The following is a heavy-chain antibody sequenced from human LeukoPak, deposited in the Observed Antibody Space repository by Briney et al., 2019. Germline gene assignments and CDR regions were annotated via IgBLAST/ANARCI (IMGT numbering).Heavy chain of an antibody. V-gene: IGHV3-66*01. CDR3: ASRDKGYYYGLDV. D-gene: IGHD5-24*01. CDR2: ISGGGGT. J-gene: IGHJ6*02. CDR1: GFTGSSNY. Sequence: GGSLRLSCAASGFTGSSNYMSWVRQAPGKGREWVSIISGGGGTYYADSVKHRFTISRDNSKSTLYLQMKSLRVEDTAVYYCASRDKGYYYGLDVWGQGTTVTVAS.